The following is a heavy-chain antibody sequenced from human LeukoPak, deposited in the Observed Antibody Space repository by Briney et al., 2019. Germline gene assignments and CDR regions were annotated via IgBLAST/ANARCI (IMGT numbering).Heavy chain of an antibody. J-gene: IGHJ4*02. D-gene: IGHD4/OR15-4a*01. CDR1: GFTFSSYS. CDR3: ARVEGLYYFDY. CDR2: IISSSSYI. V-gene: IGHV3-21*01. Sequence: GGSLRLSCAASGFTFSSYSMNWVGRAPGKGREGVSSIISSSSYIYYADSVKGRFTISRDNAKNSLYLQMNSLRAEDTAVYYCARVEGLYYFDYWGQGTLVTVSS.